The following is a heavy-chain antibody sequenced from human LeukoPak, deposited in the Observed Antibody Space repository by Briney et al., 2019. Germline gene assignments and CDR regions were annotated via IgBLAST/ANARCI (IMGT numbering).Heavy chain of an antibody. CDR1: GYTFTGYY. CDR3: ARESSSGFDY. D-gene: IGHD6-25*01. J-gene: IGHJ4*02. CDR2: INPNSGGT. V-gene: IGHV1-2*02. Sequence: GASVKVSCKASGYTFTGYYMHWVRQAPGQGLEWMGWINPNSGGTNYAQKFQGRVTMTRDTSISTACMELSRLRSDDTAVYLCARESSSGFDYWGQGTLVTVSS.